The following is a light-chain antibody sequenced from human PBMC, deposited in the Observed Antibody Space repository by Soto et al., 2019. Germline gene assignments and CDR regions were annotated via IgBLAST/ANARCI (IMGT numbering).Light chain of an antibody. V-gene: IGLV2-14*01. J-gene: IGLJ3*02. CDR2: EVR. Sequence: QSALTQPASVSGSPGQSITISCTGTSSDVGGYNHVSWYQQHPGKAPQLIIYEVRNRPSGVSHRLSGSKSGNTASLTISGLQADDEADYYCCSYTSSSIRVFGGGTKLTVL. CDR1: SSDVGGYNH. CDR3: CSYTSSSIRV.